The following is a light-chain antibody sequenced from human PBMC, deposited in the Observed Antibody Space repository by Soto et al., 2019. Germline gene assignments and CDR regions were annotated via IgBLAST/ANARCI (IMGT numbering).Light chain of an antibody. CDR1: QSISSY. CDR2: AAS. Sequence: DIQMTQSPSSLSASVGDRVTITCRASQSISSYLNWYQQKPGKAPKLLIYAASRLQSGVPSRFSGSGSGTDFTLTISSLQPEDFATYYWQQSYSLFTFGPGTKVDIK. V-gene: IGKV1-39*01. CDR3: QQSYSLFT. J-gene: IGKJ3*01.